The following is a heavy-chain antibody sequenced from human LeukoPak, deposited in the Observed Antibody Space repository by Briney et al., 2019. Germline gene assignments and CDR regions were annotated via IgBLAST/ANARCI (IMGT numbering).Heavy chain of an antibody. CDR1: GFTFSDYY. Sequence: GASLRLSCAASGFTFSDYYMSWIRQAPGKGLEWVSYISSSGSTIYYADSVKGRFTISRDNAKNSLYLQMNSLRAEDTAVYYCARAFPSGYDSIEFDYWGQGTLVTVSS. V-gene: IGHV3-11*04. D-gene: IGHD5-12*01. J-gene: IGHJ4*02. CDR2: ISSSGSTI. CDR3: ARAFPSGYDSIEFDY.